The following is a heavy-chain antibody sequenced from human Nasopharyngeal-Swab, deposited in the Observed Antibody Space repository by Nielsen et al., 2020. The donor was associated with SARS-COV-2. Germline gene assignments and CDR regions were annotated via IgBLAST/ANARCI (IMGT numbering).Heavy chain of an antibody. Sequence: ASVKVSCKASGYTFTSYDVYWVRQATGQGLEWMGWMNPNSGDTGYAQKFQSRVTMTRNTSIGTAYMELSSLRSEDTAVYYCARGIVGLDYWGQGTLVTVSS. CDR1: GYTFTSYD. CDR3: ARGIVGLDY. D-gene: IGHD1-26*01. J-gene: IGHJ4*02. CDR2: MNPNSGDT. V-gene: IGHV1-8*01.